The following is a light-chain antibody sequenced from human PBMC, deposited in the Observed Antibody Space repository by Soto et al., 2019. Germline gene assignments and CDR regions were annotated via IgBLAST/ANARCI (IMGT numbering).Light chain of an antibody. CDR2: GAS. Sequence: EIVMTQSPATLSVSPGERATLSCRASQSVSNNLAWYQQKPGQAPRLLIYGASTRATGIPSRFSGSGSETELTLIILRLQSFDVAVYYWHHYYESVTFGGGTKVEIK. V-gene: IGKV3-15*01. J-gene: IGKJ4*01. CDR1: QSVSNN. CDR3: HHYYESVT.